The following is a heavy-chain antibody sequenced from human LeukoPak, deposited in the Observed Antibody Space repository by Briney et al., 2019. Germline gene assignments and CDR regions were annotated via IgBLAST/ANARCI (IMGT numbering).Heavy chain of an antibody. CDR3: ASWGEGALDN. V-gene: IGHV3-21*01. D-gene: IGHD1-26*01. CDR1: EFTFSTYS. Sequence: PGGSLRLSCAASEFTFSTYSMNWVRQAPGKGLEWVSSISSGSTYIYYADSVKGRFTISRDNAKNSLYLQMNSLRVEDTGVYYCASWGEGALDNWGQGTLVTVSS. CDR2: ISSGSTYI. J-gene: IGHJ4*02.